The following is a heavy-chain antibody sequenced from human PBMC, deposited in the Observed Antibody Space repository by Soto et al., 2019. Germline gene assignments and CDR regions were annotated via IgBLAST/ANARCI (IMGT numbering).Heavy chain of an antibody. J-gene: IGHJ6*02. D-gene: IGHD6-13*01. V-gene: IGHV1-18*01. Sequence: QVQLVQSGAEVKKPGASVKVSCKASGHTFTSYGISWVRQAPGQGLEWMGWISAYNGNTNYAQKLQGRVTMTTDTSTSTAYMELRSLRSDDTAVYYCAREGWSSSWQDYYYYGMDVWGQGTTVTVSS. CDR3: AREGWSSSWQDYYYYGMDV. CDR1: GHTFTSYG. CDR2: ISAYNGNT.